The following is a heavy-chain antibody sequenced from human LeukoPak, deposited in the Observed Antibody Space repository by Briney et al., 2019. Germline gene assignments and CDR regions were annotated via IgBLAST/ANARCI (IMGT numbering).Heavy chain of an antibody. D-gene: IGHD3-10*01. Sequence: PSETLSLTCTVSGGSISSYYWSWIRQPPGKGLEWIGYIYYTGSANYNPSLKSRVTISVETSKNQFSLKLKSVTAADTAVYYCARGGYYGSGNDFRFDPWGQGTLVTVSS. CDR3: ARGGYYGSGNDFRFDP. CDR1: GGSISSYY. J-gene: IGHJ5*02. CDR2: IYYTGSA. V-gene: IGHV4-59*01.